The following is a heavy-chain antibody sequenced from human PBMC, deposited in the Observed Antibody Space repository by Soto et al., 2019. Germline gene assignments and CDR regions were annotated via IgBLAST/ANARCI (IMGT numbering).Heavy chain of an antibody. D-gene: IGHD5-12*01. CDR3: ARAIYEMATIFPFDY. CDR2: IYYSGST. V-gene: IGHV4-30-4*01. Sequence: PSETLSLTCTVSGGCISSGDYYWSWIRHPPGKGLEWIGYIYYSGSTYYNPSLKSRVTISVDTSKNQFSLKLSSVTAADTAVYYCARAIYEMATIFPFDYWAQGTLVTVSS. CDR1: GGCISSGDYY. J-gene: IGHJ4*02.